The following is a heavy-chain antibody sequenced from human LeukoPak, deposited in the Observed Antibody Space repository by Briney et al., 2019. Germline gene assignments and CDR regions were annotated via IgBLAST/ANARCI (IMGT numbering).Heavy chain of an antibody. Sequence: GGSLRLSCAASGFTFSSYAVSWVRQAPGKGLEWVSGISWNSGHIDYADSVKGRFTISRDNAKNCLYLQMNSLRAEDTAFYYCAKVDSGIYWGQGTLVTVSS. V-gene: IGHV3-9*01. J-gene: IGHJ4*02. CDR2: ISWNSGHI. CDR3: AKVDSGIY. D-gene: IGHD1-26*01. CDR1: GFTFSSYA.